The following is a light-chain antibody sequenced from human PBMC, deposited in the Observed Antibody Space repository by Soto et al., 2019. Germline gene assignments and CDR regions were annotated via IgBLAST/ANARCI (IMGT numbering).Light chain of an antibody. CDR3: QHRSNWFT. CDR1: QSVSSN. CDR2: DAS. V-gene: IGKV3-11*01. J-gene: IGKJ4*01. Sequence: EIVLTQSPATLSLSPGERATLSCRASQSVSSNLAWYQQKPGQAPRLLIYDASNSATGIPARFSGSGSGTDFTLTIRSLEPEDVAVYQGQHRSNWFTFGGGTKLEIK.